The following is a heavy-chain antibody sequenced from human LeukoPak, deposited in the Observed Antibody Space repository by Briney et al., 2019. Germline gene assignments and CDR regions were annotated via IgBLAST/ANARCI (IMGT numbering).Heavy chain of an antibody. J-gene: IGHJ4*02. Sequence: GGSLRLSCAASGFTFSSYAMSWVRQAPGKGLEWVSAISGSGGSTYYADSVKGRFTISRDNSKNTLYLQMNSLRAEDTAVYYCAKDSRKIAAAGTTLDYWGQGALVTVSS. CDR1: GFTFSSYA. CDR3: AKDSRKIAAAGTTLDY. D-gene: IGHD6-13*01. V-gene: IGHV3-23*01. CDR2: ISGSGGST.